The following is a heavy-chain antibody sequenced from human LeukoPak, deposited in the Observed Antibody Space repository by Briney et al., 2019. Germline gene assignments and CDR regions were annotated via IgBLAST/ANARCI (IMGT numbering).Heavy chain of an antibody. CDR2: ISGSGEFI. Sequence: GGSLRHSCAASGFTFISYSMNWIRQAPGKGLEWVSSISGSGEFIYYGDSVKGRVPITIDNGKNSLYLQMNSVRPEDMAVYYCARDDSHGYHFFDSWGRGTLATVSS. CDR3: ARDDSHGYHFFDS. J-gene: IGHJ4*02. V-gene: IGHV3-21*01. CDR1: GFTFISYS. D-gene: IGHD3-22*01.